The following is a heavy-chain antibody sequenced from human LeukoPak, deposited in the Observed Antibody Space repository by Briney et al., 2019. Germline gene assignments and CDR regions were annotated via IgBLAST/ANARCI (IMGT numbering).Heavy chain of an antibody. V-gene: IGHV4-59*11. D-gene: IGHD5-12*01. Sequence: SETPSLTCSVSGGSISTHYWSWIRQPPGKGLEWIAYIHYSGTTNYNPSLKSRVTVSVDTSKNQFSLRLTSVTAADTAVYYCARGQYNGYDRGGMDAWGQGTTVTVSS. J-gene: IGHJ6*02. CDR3: ARGQYNGYDRGGMDA. CDR1: GGSISTHY. CDR2: IHYSGTT.